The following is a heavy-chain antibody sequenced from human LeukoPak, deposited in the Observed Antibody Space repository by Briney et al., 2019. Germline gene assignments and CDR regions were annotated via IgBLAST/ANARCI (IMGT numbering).Heavy chain of an antibody. CDR3: AKDQNSPYSYGLHSYMDV. J-gene: IGHJ6*03. Sequence: PGGSLRLSCAASGFTFSHYAVSWVRQAPGTGREWVSGIRGSGGGTYYADSVRGRFTISRDNSRNTLYLQMNSLRAEDTAVYYCAKDQNSPYSYGLHSYMDVWGKGTTVTVSS. D-gene: IGHD5-18*01. V-gene: IGHV3-23*01. CDR2: IRGSGGGT. CDR1: GFTFSHYA.